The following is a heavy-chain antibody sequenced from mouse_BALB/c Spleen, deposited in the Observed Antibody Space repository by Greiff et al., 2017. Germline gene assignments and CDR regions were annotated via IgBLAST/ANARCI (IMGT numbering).Heavy chain of an antibody. CDR2: ISSGGST. D-gene: IGHD2-2*01. V-gene: IGHV5-6-5*01. J-gene: IGHJ4*01. CDR3: AREVTTGGYYAMDY. Sequence: EVQRVESGGGLVKPGGSLKLSCAASGFTFSSYAMSWVRQTPEKRLEWVASISSGGSTYYPDSVKGRFTISRDNARNILYLQMSSLRSEDTAMYYCAREVTTGGYYAMDYWGQGTSVTVSS. CDR1: GFTFSSYA.